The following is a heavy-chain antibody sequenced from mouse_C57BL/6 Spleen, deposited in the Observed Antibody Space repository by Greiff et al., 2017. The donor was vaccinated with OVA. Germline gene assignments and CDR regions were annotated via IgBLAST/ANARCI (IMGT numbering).Heavy chain of an antibody. V-gene: IGHV1-62-2*01. D-gene: IGHD1-1*01. Sequence: QVQLQQSGAELVKPGASVKLSCKASGYTFTEYTIHWVKQRSGQGLEWIGWFYPGSGSIKYNEKFKDKATLTADKSSSTVYMELSRLTSEDSAVYFCARHEAEDSPITTVVARGYFDYWGQGTTLTVSS. CDR1: GYTFTEYT. CDR3: ARHEAEDSPITTVVARGYFDY. CDR2: FYPGSGSI. J-gene: IGHJ2*01.